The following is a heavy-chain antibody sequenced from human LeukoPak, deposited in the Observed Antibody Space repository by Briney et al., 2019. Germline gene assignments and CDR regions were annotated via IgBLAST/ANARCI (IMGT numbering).Heavy chain of an antibody. CDR1: GYTFTSYA. J-gene: IGHJ6*03. V-gene: IGHV1-3*03. CDR2: INAGNGNT. CDR3: ARTSVEMATIRFYYYYYYMDV. D-gene: IGHD5-24*01. Sequence: ASVKVSCKASGYTFTSYAMHWVRQAPGQRLEWMGWINAGNGNTKYSQEFQGRVTITRDTSASTAYMELSSLRSEDMAVYYCARTSVEMATIRFYYYYYYMDVWGKGTTVTISS.